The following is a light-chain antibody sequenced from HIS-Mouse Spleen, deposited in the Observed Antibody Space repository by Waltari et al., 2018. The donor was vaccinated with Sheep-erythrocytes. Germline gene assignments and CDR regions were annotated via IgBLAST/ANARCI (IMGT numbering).Light chain of an antibody. J-gene: IGLJ3*02. V-gene: IGLV2-11*01. CDR2: DVS. CDR1: SSDVGGYNY. CDR3: CSYAGSYTFWV. Sequence: QSALTQPRSVSGSPGQSVTISCTGTSSDVGGYNYVSWYQQHPGKAPKLMIYDVSKRPSGSPVRLSGAKSGNTASLTISGLQAEDEADYYCCSYAGSYTFWVFGGGTKLTVL.